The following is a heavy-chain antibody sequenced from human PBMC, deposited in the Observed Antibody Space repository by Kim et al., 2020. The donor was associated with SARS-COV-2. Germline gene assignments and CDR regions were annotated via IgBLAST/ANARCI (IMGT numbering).Heavy chain of an antibody. Sequence: DYPAPVKGRLTISRDDSKNTLYLQMNSLKTEDTAVYYCTTCSRSSGYNVYWGQGTLVTVSS. CDR3: TTCSRSSGYNVY. V-gene: IGHV3-15*01. J-gene: IGHJ4*02. D-gene: IGHD3-22*01.